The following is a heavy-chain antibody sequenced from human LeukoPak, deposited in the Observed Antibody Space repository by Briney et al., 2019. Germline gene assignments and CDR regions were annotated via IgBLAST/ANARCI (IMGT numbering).Heavy chain of an antibody. D-gene: IGHD3-10*01. CDR2: ISYDGSNK. J-gene: IGHJ4*02. V-gene: IGHV3-30*04. CDR3: ARGWLYGSGSTFDY. Sequence: PGGSLRLSCAASGFTFSSYAMHWVRQAPGKGLEWVAVISYDGSNKYYADSVKGRFTISRDSSKNTLYLQMNSLRAEDTAVYYCARGWLYGSGSTFDYWGQGTLVTVSS. CDR1: GFTFSSYA.